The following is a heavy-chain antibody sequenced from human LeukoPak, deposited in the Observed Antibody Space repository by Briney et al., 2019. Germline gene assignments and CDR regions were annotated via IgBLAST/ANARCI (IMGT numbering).Heavy chain of an antibody. D-gene: IGHD2-15*01. CDR1: GFTFSSYW. V-gene: IGHV3-74*01. J-gene: IGHJ3*02. Sequence: PGGSLRLSCAASGFTFSSYWIHWVRQAPGKGLVWVSRINSDGSSTSYADSVKGRFTISRDNAKNTLYLQMNSLRAEDTAVYYCARALMVEDAFDIWGQGTMVTVSS. CDR2: INSDGSST. CDR3: ARALMVEDAFDI.